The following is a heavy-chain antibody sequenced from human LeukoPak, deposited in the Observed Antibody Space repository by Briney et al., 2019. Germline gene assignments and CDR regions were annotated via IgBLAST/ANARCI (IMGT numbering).Heavy chain of an antibody. Sequence: KPGESLKISRKGSGYSFTSYWIGWVRQMPGKGLEWMGIIYPGDSDTRYSPSFQGQVTISADKSISTAYLQWSSLKASDTAMYYCARQGGLYYYDSSGSKYYFDYWGQGTLVTVSS. D-gene: IGHD3-22*01. V-gene: IGHV5-51*01. CDR1: GYSFTSYW. J-gene: IGHJ4*02. CDR2: IYPGDSDT. CDR3: ARQGGLYYYDSSGSKYYFDY.